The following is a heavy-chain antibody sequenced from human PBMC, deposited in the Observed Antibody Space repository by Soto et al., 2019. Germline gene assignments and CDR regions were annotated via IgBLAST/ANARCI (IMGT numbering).Heavy chain of an antibody. J-gene: IGHJ4*02. CDR3: ARMARGYSN. CDR2: INYSGST. D-gene: IGHD5-18*01. CDR1: GGSVSSGSYY. Sequence: PSETLSLTCTVSGGSVSSGSYYWSWIRQPPGKGLEWIGYINYSGSTNYNPSLKSRVTISVDTSKNQFSLKLSSVTAADTAVYYCARMARGYSNWGQGTLVTVYS. V-gene: IGHV4-61*01.